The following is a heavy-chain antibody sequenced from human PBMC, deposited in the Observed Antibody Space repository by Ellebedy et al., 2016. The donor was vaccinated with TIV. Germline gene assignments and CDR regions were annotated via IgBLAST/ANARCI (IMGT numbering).Heavy chain of an antibody. J-gene: IGHJ4*02. CDR1: GYTFISYD. CDR3: ARGKLGASTIRGSPGY. D-gene: IGHD1-26*01. CDR2: MNPNSGNT. Sequence: ASVKVSXKASGYTFISYDINWVRQATGQGLEWMGWMNPNSGNTGYAQNFQGRVTMTRNTSISTAYMELSSLRSDDTAVYYCARGKLGASTIRGSPGYWGQGTLVTVSS. V-gene: IGHV1-8*01.